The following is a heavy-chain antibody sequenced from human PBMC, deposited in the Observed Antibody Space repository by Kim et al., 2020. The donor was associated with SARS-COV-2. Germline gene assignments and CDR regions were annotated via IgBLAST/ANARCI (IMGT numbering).Heavy chain of an antibody. D-gene: IGHD6-19*01. Sequence: QKVPGRVTMTRNTSISTAYMELSSLRSEDTAVYYCARGGIAVAGPEVFDYWGQGTLVTVSS. CDR3: ARGGIAVAGPEVFDY. V-gene: IGHV1-8*01. J-gene: IGHJ4*02.